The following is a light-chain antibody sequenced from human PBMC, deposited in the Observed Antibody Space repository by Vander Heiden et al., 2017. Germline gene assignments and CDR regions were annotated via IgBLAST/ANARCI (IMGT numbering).Light chain of an antibody. V-gene: IGKV3-20*01. CDR2: GAS. CDR1: QSVRNSF. J-gene: IGKJ1*01. CDR3: QQYGGSPRT. Sequence: EIELTQSPGTLSLSPGERATLSCRANQSVRNSFLAWYQLKPGQAPKVLIYGASTMATGIPDRFSGSGSGTDFTLTISRLEPEDFAVYYCQQYGGSPRTFGQGTKVEIK.